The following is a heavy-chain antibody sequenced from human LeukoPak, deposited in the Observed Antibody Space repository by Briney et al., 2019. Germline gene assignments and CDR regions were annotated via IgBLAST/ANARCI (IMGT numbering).Heavy chain of an antibody. D-gene: IGHD3-10*01. Sequence: GGSLRLSCAASGFTLSTYGMHWVRQAPGKGLEWVAFIRYDGSNKYYAESVKGRFTISRDNSKNTLYVQINSLRTEDTAVYYCAKDRYYYGSESYPIEAFDVWGQGTMVSVS. J-gene: IGHJ3*01. CDR1: GFTLSTYG. CDR3: AKDRYYYGSESYPIEAFDV. CDR2: IRYDGSNK. V-gene: IGHV3-30*02.